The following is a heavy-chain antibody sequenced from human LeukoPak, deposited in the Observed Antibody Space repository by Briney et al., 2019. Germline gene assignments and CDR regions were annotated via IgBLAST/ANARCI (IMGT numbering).Heavy chain of an antibody. CDR3: ARDYFDSTGYFDTGRFEY. D-gene: IGHD3-22*01. V-gene: IGHV1-2*02. CDR2: INPNSGGT. CDR1: GYTFTGYY. Sequence: ASVKVSCKASGYTFTGYYMHWVRQAPGQGLEWMGWINPNSGGTNYAQKFQGRVTMTRDTSIGTAYMELSSLKSDDAAVYYCARDYFDSTGYFDTGRFEYWGQGTLVTVSS. J-gene: IGHJ4*02.